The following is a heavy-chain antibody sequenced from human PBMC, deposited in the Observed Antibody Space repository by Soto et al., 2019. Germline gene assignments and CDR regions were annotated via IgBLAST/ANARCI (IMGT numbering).Heavy chain of an antibody. Sequence: ASVKVSCKASGFTFTSSAMQWVRQARGQRLEWIGWIVVGSGNTNYAQKFQERVTITRDMSTSTAYMELSSLRSEDTAVYYCAAEGYYGSGSSHWGQGTLVTVSS. D-gene: IGHD3-10*01. CDR1: GFTFTSSA. J-gene: IGHJ4*02. CDR2: IVVGSGNT. V-gene: IGHV1-58*02. CDR3: AAEGYYGSGSSH.